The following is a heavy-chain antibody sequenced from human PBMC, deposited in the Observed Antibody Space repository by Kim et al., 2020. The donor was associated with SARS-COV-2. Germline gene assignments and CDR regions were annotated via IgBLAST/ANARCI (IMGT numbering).Heavy chain of an antibody. D-gene: IGHD3-22*01. J-gene: IGHJ4*02. Sequence: PSLKSRVTISVDRSKNQFSLKLSSVTAADTAVYYCARRYYYDSSGYYYDYWGQGTLVTVSS. V-gene: IGHV4-30-2*01. CDR3: ARRYYYDSSGYYYDY.